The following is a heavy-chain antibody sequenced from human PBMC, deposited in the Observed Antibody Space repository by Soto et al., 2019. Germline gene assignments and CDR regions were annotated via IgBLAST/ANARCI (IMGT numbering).Heavy chain of an antibody. CDR3: AIRQDNWNFGSGIPDYYYGMDV. CDR1: GYTFTSHY. V-gene: IGHV1-46*01. Sequence: GASVKVSCKASGYTFTSHYMHWVRQAPGRGLEWMGIINPSGGSTTYGQKFQGRVTMTRDTSTTTVYMELSSLRSEDTAVYYCAIRQDNWNFGSGIPDYYYGMDVWGQGTTVTVSS. J-gene: IGHJ6*02. D-gene: IGHD1-7*01. CDR2: INPSGGST.